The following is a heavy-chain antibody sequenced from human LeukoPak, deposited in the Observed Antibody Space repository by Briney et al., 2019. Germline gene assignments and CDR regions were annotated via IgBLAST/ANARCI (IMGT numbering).Heavy chain of an antibody. V-gene: IGHV1-69*05. CDR3: ARGDYSYGPYYYYMDV. D-gene: IGHD5-18*01. J-gene: IGHJ6*03. CDR2: IIPIFGTA. Sequence: SVKVSCKASGGTFSSYAISWVRQAPGRGFEWMGGIIPIFGTANYAQKFQGRVTITTDESTSTAYMELSSLRSEDTAVYYCARGDYSYGPYYYYMDVWGKGTTVTVSS. CDR1: GGTFSSYA.